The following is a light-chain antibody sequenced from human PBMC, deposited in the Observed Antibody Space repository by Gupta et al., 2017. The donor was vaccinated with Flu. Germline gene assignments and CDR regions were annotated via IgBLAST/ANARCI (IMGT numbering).Light chain of an antibody. CDR2: EVT. V-gene: IGLV2-8*01. Sequence: QSALTQPPSVSGSPGQSVAISCTGTSSDVGGYNSVSWYQQHPGRAPKLMIFEVTKRPSGVPDRFSGSKSGITASLTVSGLQPEDEADYYCSSYAGSISPYVFGTGTKVTVL. J-gene: IGLJ1*01. CDR1: SSDVGGYNS. CDR3: SSYAGSISPYV.